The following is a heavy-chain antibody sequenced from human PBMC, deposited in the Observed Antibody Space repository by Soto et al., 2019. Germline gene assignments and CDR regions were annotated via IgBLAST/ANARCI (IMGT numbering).Heavy chain of an antibody. CDR2: ISNDGSNK. Sequence: QVQLVESGGGVVQPGRSLRLSCAASGFTFSSYAMHWVRQAPGKGLEWVAVISNDGSNKDYADSVKGRVSISRDNSKNTLYFQMNSLRFEDTAVYYCARDRGGYSGCDYWGQGTLVTVSS. D-gene: IGHD5-12*01. J-gene: IGHJ4*02. CDR1: GFTFSSYA. CDR3: ARDRGGYSGCDY. V-gene: IGHV3-30*14.